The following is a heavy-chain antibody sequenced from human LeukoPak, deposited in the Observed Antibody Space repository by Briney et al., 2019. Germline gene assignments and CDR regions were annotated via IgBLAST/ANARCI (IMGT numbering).Heavy chain of an antibody. D-gene: IGHD5-18*01. V-gene: IGHV1-24*01. CDR3: ATGLNVDTAMVTP. J-gene: IGHJ5*02. Sequence: ASVKVSCKVSGYTLTELSTHWVRQAPGKGLEWMGGFDPEDGETIYAQKFQGRVTMTEDTSTDTAYMELSSLRSEDTAVYYCATGLNVDTAMVTPWGQGTLVTVSS. CDR1: GYTLTELS. CDR2: FDPEDGET.